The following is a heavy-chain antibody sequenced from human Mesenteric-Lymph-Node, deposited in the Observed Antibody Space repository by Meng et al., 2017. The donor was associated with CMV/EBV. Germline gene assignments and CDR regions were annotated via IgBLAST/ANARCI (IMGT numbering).Heavy chain of an antibody. D-gene: IGHD2-2*01. CDR3: AKQGPIFGYCSSTSCPFDL. Sequence: TFSNSAMSWVRQAPGKGLEWVSTIRGVGGATYYAASVKGRFTISRDNSKNTLSLQMNSLRAEDTAVYYCAKQGPIFGYCSSTSCPFDLWGRGTLVTVSS. CDR2: IRGVGGAT. J-gene: IGHJ2*01. CDR1: TFSNSA. V-gene: IGHV3-23*01.